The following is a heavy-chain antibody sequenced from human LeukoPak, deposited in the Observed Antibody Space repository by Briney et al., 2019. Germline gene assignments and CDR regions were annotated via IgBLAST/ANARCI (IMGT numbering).Heavy chain of an antibody. V-gene: IGHV3-30*04. D-gene: IGHD1-26*01. J-gene: IGHJ6*03. CDR1: GFTFSSYA. CDR2: ISYDGSNK. CDR3: ARDTNYYYYMDV. Sequence: PGGSLRLSCAASGFTFSSYAIHWVRQAPGKGLEWVAIISYDGSNKYYADSVKGRFTISRDNYKNTVYVQMNSLRAEDTAVYYCARDTNYYYYMDVWGKGTTVTISS.